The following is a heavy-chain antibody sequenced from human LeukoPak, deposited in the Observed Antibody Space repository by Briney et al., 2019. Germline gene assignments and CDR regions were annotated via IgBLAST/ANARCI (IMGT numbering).Heavy chain of an antibody. D-gene: IGHD5-24*01. CDR1: GFTFSNYA. J-gene: IGHJ4*02. V-gene: IGHV3-30-3*01. CDR3: ARETEDGYNYVNY. Sequence: PGRSLRLSCAASGFTFSNYAMHWVRQAPGKGLEWVAVISYDGSNKYYADSVKGRFTISRDNSKNTLYLQMNSLRAEDTAVYYCARETEDGYNYVNYWGQGTLVTISS. CDR2: ISYDGSNK.